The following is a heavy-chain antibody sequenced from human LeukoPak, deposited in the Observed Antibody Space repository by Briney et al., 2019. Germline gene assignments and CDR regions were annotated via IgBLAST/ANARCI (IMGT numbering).Heavy chain of an antibody. CDR2: ISSDGRNT. Sequence: GGSLRLSCAASGFTFRTYWMHWVRRAPGKGLVWVSRISSDGRNTIYPDAVKGRFTISRDNTNNILYLQMNSLRGDDTAVYYCARERGLRGAYCMDVWGKGTTVTVSS. V-gene: IGHV3-74*01. CDR1: GFTFRTYW. J-gene: IGHJ6*03. CDR3: ARERGLRGAYCMDV. D-gene: IGHD1-26*01.